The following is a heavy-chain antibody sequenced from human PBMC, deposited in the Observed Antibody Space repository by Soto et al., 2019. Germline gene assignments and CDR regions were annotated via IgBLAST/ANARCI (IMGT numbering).Heavy chain of an antibody. CDR2: IYYSGST. V-gene: IGHV4-59*01. Sequence: SETLSLTCTVSGGSIISYYCICIRQPPVKGLEWIGYIYYSGSTNYNPSLKSRVTISVDTSKNQFSLKLSSVTAADTAVYYCARDLLLGGYEGWFDPWGQGTLVTVSS. J-gene: IGHJ5*02. D-gene: IGHD5-12*01. CDR3: ARDLLLGGYEGWFDP. CDR1: GGSIISYY.